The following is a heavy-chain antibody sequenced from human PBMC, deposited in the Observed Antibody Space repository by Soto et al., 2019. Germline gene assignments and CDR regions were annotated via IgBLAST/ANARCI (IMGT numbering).Heavy chain of an antibody. Sequence: SETLSLTCTVSGGSISSGGYYWSWIRQHPGKGLEWIGYIYYSGSTYYNPSLKSRVTISVDTSKNQFSLKLSSVTAADTAAYYCARDLLSVRRAAFDIWGQGTMVTVSS. J-gene: IGHJ3*02. CDR2: IYYSGST. CDR3: ARDLLSVRRAAFDI. CDR1: GGSISSGGYY. D-gene: IGHD1-1*01. V-gene: IGHV4-31*03.